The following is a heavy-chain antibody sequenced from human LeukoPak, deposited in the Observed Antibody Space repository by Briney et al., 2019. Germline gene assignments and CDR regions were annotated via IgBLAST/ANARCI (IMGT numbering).Heavy chain of an antibody. CDR3: ARNGYLGYSYGPHRQPFDY. D-gene: IGHD5-18*01. V-gene: IGHV1-69*13. J-gene: IGHJ4*02. CDR1: GGTFSSYA. Sequence: GASVKVSCKASGGTFSSYAISWVRQAPGQGLEWMGGVIPIFGTANYAQKFQGRVTITADESTSTAYMELSSLRSEDTAVHYCARNGYLGYSYGPHRQPFDYWGQGTLVTVSS. CDR2: VIPIFGTA.